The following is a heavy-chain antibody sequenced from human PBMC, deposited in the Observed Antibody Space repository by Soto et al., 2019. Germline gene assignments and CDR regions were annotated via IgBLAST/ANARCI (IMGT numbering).Heavy chain of an antibody. J-gene: IGHJ2*01. CDR3: ARVSSEIMVAADWYFDL. CDR1: GGTFSSYA. Sequence: QVQLVQSGAEVKKPGSSVKVSCKASGGTFSSYAISWVRQAPGQGLEWMGGIIPIFGTANYAQKFQGRVTVTADESTSTDYMEPSSLRSENTAVYYCARVSSEIMVAADWYFDLWGRGTLVTVSS. V-gene: IGHV1-69*01. D-gene: IGHD2-8*01. CDR2: IIPIFGTA.